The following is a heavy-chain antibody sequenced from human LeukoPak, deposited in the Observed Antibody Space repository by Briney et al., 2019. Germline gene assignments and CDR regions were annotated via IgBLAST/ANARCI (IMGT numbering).Heavy chain of an antibody. CDR1: GYSFPAKY. J-gene: IGHJ6*03. CDR3: ARVAMDNYYYYMDV. CDR2: INPNSGDT. Sequence: ASVKVSCKASGYSFPAKYMHWVRQAPGQGLEWMGWINPNSGDTTYAQKLQGRVTMTTDTSTSTAYMELRSLRSDDTAVYYCARVAMDNYYYYMDVWGKGTTVTVSS. D-gene: IGHD5-18*01. V-gene: IGHV1-2*02.